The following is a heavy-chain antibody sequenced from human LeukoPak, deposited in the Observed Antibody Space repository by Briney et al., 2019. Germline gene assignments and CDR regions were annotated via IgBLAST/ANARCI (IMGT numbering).Heavy chain of an antibody. CDR1: GGSISSSNW. CDR3: ARCLAVAGQRPGEFDY. J-gene: IGHJ4*02. V-gene: IGHV4-4*02. CDR2: IYHSGST. Sequence: MSSETLSLTCAVSGGSISSSNWWSWVRQPPGKGLEWIGEIYHSGSTNYNPSLKSRVTISVDKSKNQFSLKLSSVTAADTAVYYCARCLAVAGQRPGEFDYWGQGTLVTVSS. D-gene: IGHD6-19*01.